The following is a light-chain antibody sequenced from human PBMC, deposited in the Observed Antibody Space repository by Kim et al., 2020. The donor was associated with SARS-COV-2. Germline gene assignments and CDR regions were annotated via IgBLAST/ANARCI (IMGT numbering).Light chain of an antibody. CDR3: QQFHTYCS. J-gene: IGKJ2*04. V-gene: IGKV1-5*03. CDR2: KAS. CDR1: QSISGW. Sequence: LSASVGDRVTITCRARQSISGWLVWYQQKPGKAPKLLIYKASSLESGVPSRFSGRGSGTEFTLTISSLQPDDFATYYCQQFHTYCSFGQGTKLEI.